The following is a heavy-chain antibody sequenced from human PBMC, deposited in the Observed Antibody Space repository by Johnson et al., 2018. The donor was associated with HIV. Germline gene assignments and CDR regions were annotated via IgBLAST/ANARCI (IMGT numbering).Heavy chain of an antibody. V-gene: IGHV3-20*04. CDR2: INWQGGTP. D-gene: IGHD3-16*01. CDR3: ARDIMADTALDPGFAFDI. Sequence: VQLVESGGGVVQPGRSLRLSCVASGFSFSSFAMHWVRQAPGKGLEWVSGINWQGGTPGFADSVKGRFTISRDNAKNSLYLQMNSLRAEDTAVYYCARDIMADTALDPGFAFDIWGQGTMVTVSS. CDR1: GFSFSSFA. J-gene: IGHJ3*02.